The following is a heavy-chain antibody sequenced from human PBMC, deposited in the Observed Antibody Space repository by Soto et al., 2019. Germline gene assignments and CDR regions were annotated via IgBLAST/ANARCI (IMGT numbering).Heavy chain of an antibody. CDR1: GYTLTELS. CDR2: FDPEDGET. V-gene: IGHV1-24*01. CDR3: ATGLRIFGVVIMRMRAYDI. Sequence: ASGEVSCKVSGYTLTELSMHWVRQAPGKGLEWMGGFDPEDGETIYAQKFQGRVTMTEDTSTDTAYMELSSLRSEDTAVYYCATGLRIFGVVIMRMRAYDIWGQGTMVTVSS. J-gene: IGHJ3*02. D-gene: IGHD3-3*01.